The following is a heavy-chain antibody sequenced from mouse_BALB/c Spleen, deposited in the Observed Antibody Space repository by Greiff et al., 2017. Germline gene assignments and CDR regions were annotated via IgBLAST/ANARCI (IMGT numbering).Heavy chain of an antibody. V-gene: IGHV1S40*01. Sequence: QVQLKQSGPELVRPGASVKLSCKASGYIFITYWMNWVKQRPGQGLEWIGQIFPASGSTNYNEMFEGKATLTVDTSSSTAYMQLSSLTSEDSAVYYCARGGFFAYWGQGTLVTVSA. CDR1: GYIFITYW. CDR2: IFPASGST. J-gene: IGHJ3*01. CDR3: ARGGFFAY.